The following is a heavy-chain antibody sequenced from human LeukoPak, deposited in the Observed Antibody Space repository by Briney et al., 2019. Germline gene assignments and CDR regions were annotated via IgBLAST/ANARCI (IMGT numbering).Heavy chain of an antibody. CDR2: ISSSSIYI. V-gene: IGHV3-21*04. CDR1: GFTFSTYS. J-gene: IGHJ4*02. CDR3: AKDLYYYDSSGYYDGTPDY. Sequence: GGSLRLSCAASGFTFSTYSMNWVRQAPGKGLEWVSSISSSSIYIYYADSVKGRFTISRDNAKNSLYLQMNSLRAEDTAVYYCAKDLYYYDSSGYYDGTPDYWGQGTLVTVSS. D-gene: IGHD3-22*01.